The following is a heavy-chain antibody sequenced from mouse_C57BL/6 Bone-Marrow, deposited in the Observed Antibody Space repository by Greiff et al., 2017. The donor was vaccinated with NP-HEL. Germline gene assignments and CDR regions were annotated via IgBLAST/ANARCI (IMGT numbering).Heavy chain of an antibody. CDR2: IRSKSSNYAT. CDR1: GFTFNTYA. Sequence: EVQLVESGGGLVQPKGSLKLSCAASGFTFNTYAMHWVRQAPGKGLAWVARIRSKSSNYATYYADSVKDRFTISRDDSQSMLYLQMNNLKTEDTAMYYWVRGGYYYGSSSFAYWGQGTLVTVSA. CDR3: VRGGYYYGSSSFAY. J-gene: IGHJ3*01. V-gene: IGHV10-3*01. D-gene: IGHD1-1*01.